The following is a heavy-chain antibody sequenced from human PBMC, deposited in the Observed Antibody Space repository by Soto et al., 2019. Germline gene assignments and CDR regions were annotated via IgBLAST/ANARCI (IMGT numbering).Heavy chain of an antibody. J-gene: IGHJ6*02. D-gene: IGHD4-4*01. V-gene: IGHV4-30-4*01. CDR3: ARDRVYSNYGDYYGMDV. Sequence: TLSLSCPFSGGSLSSGDYDGSCHLQPPGKGLEWIGYIYYSGSTYYNPSLKSRVTISVDTSKNQFSLKLSSVTAADTAVYYCARDRVYSNYGDYYGMDVWGQGTTGT. CDR2: IYYSGST. CDR1: GGSLSSGDYD.